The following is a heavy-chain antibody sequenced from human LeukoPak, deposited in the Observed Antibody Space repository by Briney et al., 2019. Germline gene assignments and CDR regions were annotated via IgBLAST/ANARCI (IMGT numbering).Heavy chain of an antibody. D-gene: IGHD3-10*02. J-gene: IGHJ6*04. CDR2: INQDGSDK. CDR3: AELGITMIGGV. CDR1: GFSFSSYW. Sequence: PGGSLRLSCAASGFSFSSYWMSWVRQAPGKGLEWVANINQDGSDKYYVDSVKGRLTMSRDNAKNSLYLQMNSLRVEDTAVYYCAELGITMIGGVWGKGTTVTISS. V-gene: IGHV3-7*01.